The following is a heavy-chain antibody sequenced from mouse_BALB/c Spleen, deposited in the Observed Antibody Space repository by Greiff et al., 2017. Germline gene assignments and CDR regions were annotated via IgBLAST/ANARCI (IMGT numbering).Heavy chain of an antibody. V-gene: IGHV14-4*02. D-gene: IGHD2-1*01. CDR2: IDPENGDT. Sequence: EVQLQESGAELVRSGASVKLSCTASGFNIKDYYMHWVKQRPEQGLEWIGWIDPENGDTEYAPKFQGKATMTADTSSNTAYLQLSSLTSEDTAVYYCAYGNPSMDYWGQGTSVTVSS. CDR1: GFNIKDYY. CDR3: AYGNPSMDY. J-gene: IGHJ4*01.